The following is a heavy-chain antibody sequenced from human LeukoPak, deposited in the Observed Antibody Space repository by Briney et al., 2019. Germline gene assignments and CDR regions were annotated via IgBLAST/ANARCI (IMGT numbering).Heavy chain of an antibody. Sequence: ASVKVSCKASGYTFTSYGISWVRQAPGQGLEWMGWISAYNGNTNYAQKLQGRVTMTTDTSTSTAYMELRSLRSDDTAVYYCARRVLRYFDWPENWFDPWGQETPVTVSS. D-gene: IGHD3-9*01. CDR2: ISAYNGNT. V-gene: IGHV1-18*04. CDR3: ARRVLRYFDWPENWFDP. J-gene: IGHJ5*02. CDR1: GYTFTSYG.